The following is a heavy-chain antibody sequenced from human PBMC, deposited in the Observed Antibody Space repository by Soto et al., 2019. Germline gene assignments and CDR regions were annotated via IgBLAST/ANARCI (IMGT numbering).Heavy chain of an antibody. Sequence: QVQLVQSGAEVKKPGSSVKVSCKASGGTFSSYAISWVRQAPGQGLEWMGGIIPIFGTANCAQKFQGRVTITADKSTSTAYMELSSLRSEDTAVYYCASEGAIAAAGSGYWFDPWGQGTLVTVSS. D-gene: IGHD6-13*01. J-gene: IGHJ5*02. CDR2: IIPIFGTA. CDR3: ASEGAIAAAGSGYWFDP. V-gene: IGHV1-69*06. CDR1: GGTFSSYA.